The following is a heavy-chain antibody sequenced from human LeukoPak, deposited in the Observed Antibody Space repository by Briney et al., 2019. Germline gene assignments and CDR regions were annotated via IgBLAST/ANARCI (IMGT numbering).Heavy chain of an antibody. Sequence: GGSLRLSCAASGFTFSSYSMNWVRQAPGKGLEWVSSISSSGTYVYYADSVKGRFTISRDNAKNSLSLQMNSLRADDGAVYYYATGSSKQLSGYLPDGFDIWGQGTMVTVSS. CDR2: ISSSGTYV. J-gene: IGHJ3*02. CDR1: GFTFSSYS. CDR3: ATGSSKQLSGYLPDGFDI. V-gene: IGHV3-21*01. D-gene: IGHD3-9*01.